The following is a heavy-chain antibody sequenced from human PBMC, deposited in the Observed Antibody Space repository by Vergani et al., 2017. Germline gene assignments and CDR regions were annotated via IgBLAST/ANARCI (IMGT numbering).Heavy chain of an antibody. V-gene: IGHV4-59*08. J-gene: IGHJ6*02. CDR1: GGSISSYY. Sequence: QVQLQESGPGLVKPSETLSLTCTVSGGSISSYYWSWIRPPPGKGLEWIGYIYYSGSTNYNPSLKSRVTISVDTSKNQFSLKLSSVTAADTAVYYCARHGLGVMPYYGMDVWGQGTTVTVSS. D-gene: IGHD2-2*01. CDR2: IYYSGST. CDR3: ARHGLGVMPYYGMDV.